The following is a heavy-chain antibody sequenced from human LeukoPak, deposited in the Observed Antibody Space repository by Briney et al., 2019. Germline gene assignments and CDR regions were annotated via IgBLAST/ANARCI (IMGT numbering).Heavy chain of an antibody. V-gene: IGHV1-69*04. CDR3: ARSSCSSTSCLLFDTFDY. Sequence: SVKVSCKASGGTFSSYAISWVRQAPGQGLEWMGRITPILGIANYAQKFQGRVTITADKSTSTAYMELSSLRSEDTAVYSCARSSCSSTSCLLFDTFDYWGQGTLVTVSS. D-gene: IGHD2-2*01. CDR2: ITPILGIA. CDR1: GGTFSSYA. J-gene: IGHJ4*02.